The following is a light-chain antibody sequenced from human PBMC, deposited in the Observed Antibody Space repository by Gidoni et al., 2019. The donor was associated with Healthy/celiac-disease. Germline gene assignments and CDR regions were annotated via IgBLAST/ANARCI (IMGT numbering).Light chain of an antibody. CDR3: QQYGSSPWT. CDR2: GAS. CDR1: QSGSSSY. J-gene: IGKJ1*01. V-gene: IGKV3-20*01. Sequence: EIVLTLSPGTLSLSPGERATLSCRASQSGSSSYLAWYQQKPGQAPRLLIYGASSRATGIPDRFSGSGSGTDFTLTISRLEPEDFAVYYCQQYGSSPWTFGQGTKVEIK.